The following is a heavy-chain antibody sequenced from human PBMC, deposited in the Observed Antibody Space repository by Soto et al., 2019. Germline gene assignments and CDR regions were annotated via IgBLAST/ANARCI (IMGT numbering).Heavy chain of an antibody. D-gene: IGHD3-10*01. J-gene: IGHJ5*02. CDR3: ARAHSWFGELSLSNWFDP. Sequence: ASVKVSCKVSGYTLTELSMHWVRQAPGKGLEWMGGFDPEDGETIYAQKFQGRVTMTEDTSTDTAYMELSSLRSEDTAVYYCARAHSWFGELSLSNWFDPWGQGTLVTVSS. CDR2: FDPEDGET. CDR1: GYTLTELS. V-gene: IGHV1-24*01.